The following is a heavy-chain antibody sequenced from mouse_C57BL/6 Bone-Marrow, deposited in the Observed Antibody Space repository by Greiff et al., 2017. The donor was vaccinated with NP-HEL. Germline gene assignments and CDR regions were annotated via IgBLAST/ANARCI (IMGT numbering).Heavy chain of an antibody. V-gene: IGHV5-4*01. CDR2: ISDGGSYT. D-gene: IGHD2-4*01. J-gene: IGHJ3*01. Sequence: EGQRVESGGGLVKPGGSLKLSCAASGFTFSSYAMSWVRQTPEKRLEWVATISDGGSYTYYPDNVKGRFTISRDNAKNNLYLQMSHLKSEDTAMYYCARVYYDYWFAYWGQGTLVTVSA. CDR3: ARVYYDYWFAY. CDR1: GFTFSSYA.